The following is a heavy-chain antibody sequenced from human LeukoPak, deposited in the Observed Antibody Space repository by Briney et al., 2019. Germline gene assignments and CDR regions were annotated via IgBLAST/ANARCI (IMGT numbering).Heavy chain of an antibody. CDR1: GGSFSGYY. D-gene: IGHD3-9*01. J-gene: IGHJ4*02. CDR3: ARVGILTGYYRYFDY. CDR2: INHSGST. Sequence: SETLSLTCAVYGGSFSGYYWSWIRQPPGKGLEWIGEINHSGSTNYNPSLKGRVTISVDTSKNQFSLKLSSVTAADTAVYYCARVGILTGYYRYFDYWGQGTLVTVSS. V-gene: IGHV4-34*01.